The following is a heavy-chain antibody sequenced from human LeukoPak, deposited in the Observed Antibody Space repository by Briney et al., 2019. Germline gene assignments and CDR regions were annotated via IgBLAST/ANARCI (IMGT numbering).Heavy chain of an antibody. V-gene: IGHV2-5*01. CDR2: IYWNDDK. J-gene: IGHJ4*02. CDR3: ARHDYGAYVVY. CDR1: GFSLSTNGVG. Sequence: ASGPTLVKPTQTLTLTCTLSGFSLSTNGVGVGWIRQPPGKALEWLALIYWNDDKRYSPSLKSRLTITKDTSKNQVVLRMTNMDPVDTATYYCARHDYGAYVVYWGQGTLVTVSS. D-gene: IGHD4-17*01.